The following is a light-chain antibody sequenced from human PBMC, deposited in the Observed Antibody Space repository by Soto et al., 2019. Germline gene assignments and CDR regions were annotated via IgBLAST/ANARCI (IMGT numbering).Light chain of an antibody. CDR2: GAS. J-gene: IGKJ1*01. V-gene: IGKV3-15*01. CDR3: QQYHNWPQT. CDR1: HSVSSN. Sequence: EIVLTQSPVTLSLSPGERATLSCRASHSVSSNLAWYQQKPAQAPRLLISGASTRAAGIPARFSASGSGTEFTLTISSLQSEDFAVYYCQQYHNWPQTFGQGTKVDIK.